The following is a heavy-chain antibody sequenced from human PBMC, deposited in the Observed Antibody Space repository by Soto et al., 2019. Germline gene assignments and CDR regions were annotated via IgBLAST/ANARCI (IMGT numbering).Heavy chain of an antibody. V-gene: IGHV3-74*01. CDR3: ARTGGSYREYYYYGMDV. Sequence: GGSLRLSCAASGFTFSSYWMHWVRQAPGKGLVWVSRINSDGSSTSYADSVKGRSTNSRDNAKNTLYLQMNSLRAEDTAVYYCARTGGSYREYYYYGMDVWGQGTTVTVSS. D-gene: IGHD1-26*01. CDR2: INSDGSST. J-gene: IGHJ6*02. CDR1: GFTFSSYW.